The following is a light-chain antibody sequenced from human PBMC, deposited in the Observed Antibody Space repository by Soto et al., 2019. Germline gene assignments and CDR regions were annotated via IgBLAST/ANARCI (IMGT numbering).Light chain of an antibody. V-gene: IGLV2-14*01. J-gene: IGLJ1*01. CDR1: SSDVGGYNY. Sequence: QSALTQPASVSGSPGQSITISCTGTSSDVGGYNYVSWYQQHPGKAPKLMIYDVSNRPSGVSNRFSGSKSGKTASLTISGLQAEDEADYYCSSYTISSTLFFGTGTKVTVL. CDR3: SSYTISSTLF. CDR2: DVS.